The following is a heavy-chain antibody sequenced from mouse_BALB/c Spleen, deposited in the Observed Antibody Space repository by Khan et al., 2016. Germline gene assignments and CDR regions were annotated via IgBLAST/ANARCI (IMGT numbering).Heavy chain of an antibody. Sequence: EVELVESGGGLVKPGGSLKFSCAASGFTFSSYAMSWVRQTPEKRLEWVASISSGGTTYYPDRVKGRFTISRADARNILYLQRNSLRSEDTAIDYCAREESALDYWGQGTSVTVSS. CDR3: AREESALDY. V-gene: IGHV5-6-5*01. J-gene: IGHJ4*01. CDR2: ISSGGTT. CDR1: GFTFSSYA.